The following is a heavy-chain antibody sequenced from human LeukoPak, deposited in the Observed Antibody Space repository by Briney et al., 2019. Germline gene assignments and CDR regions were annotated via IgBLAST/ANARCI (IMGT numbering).Heavy chain of an antibody. D-gene: IGHD2-2*01. J-gene: IGHJ6*02. CDR3: ARGLGYCSSTSCSYYYYYGMDV. CDR1: GGSFSGYH. CDR2: INHSGST. V-gene: IGHV4-34*01. Sequence: SETLSLTCAVYGGSFSGYHWSWIRQPPGKGLEWIGEINHSGSTNYNPSLKSRVTISVDMSKNQFSLKLSPVTAADTAVYYCARGLGYCSSTSCSYYYYYGMDVWGQGTTVTVSS.